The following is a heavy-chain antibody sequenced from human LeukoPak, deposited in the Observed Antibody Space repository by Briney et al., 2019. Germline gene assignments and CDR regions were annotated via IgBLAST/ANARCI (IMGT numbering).Heavy chain of an antibody. J-gene: IGHJ6*02. V-gene: IGHV1-18*01. CDR3: ARDQGGLGSYYYYYYYGMDV. Sequence: GASVKVSCKASGYTFTSYGISWVRQAPGQGLEWMGWISAYNGNTNYAQKLQGRVTMTTDTSTSTAYMELRSLRSDDTAVYYCARDQGGLGSYYYYYYYGMDVWGQGTTVTVSS. D-gene: IGHD3-10*01. CDR2: ISAYNGNT. CDR1: GYTFTSYG.